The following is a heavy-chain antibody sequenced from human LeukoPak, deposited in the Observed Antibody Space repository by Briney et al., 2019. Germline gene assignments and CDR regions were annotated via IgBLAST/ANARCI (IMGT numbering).Heavy chain of an antibody. D-gene: IGHD3-22*01. CDR3: ARGGYYYDSSGHYSEDAFDI. CDR2: INAYNGNT. CDR1: GYTFTNSG. Sequence: EASVKVCCKASGYTFTNSGISWVRQAPGQGLEWIGLINAYNGNTNYAQKLQGRVTMTTDTSTNTAYMELRSLRSDDTAVYYCARGGYYYDSSGHYSEDAFDIWGQGTMVTVSS. V-gene: IGHV1-18*01. J-gene: IGHJ3*02.